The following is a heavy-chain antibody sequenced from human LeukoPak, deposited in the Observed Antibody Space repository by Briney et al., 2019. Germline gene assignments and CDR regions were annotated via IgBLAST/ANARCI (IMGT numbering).Heavy chain of an antibody. CDR2: IYPGDSDT. V-gene: IGHV5-51*01. D-gene: IGHD3-22*01. J-gene: IGHJ4*02. CDR3: ARKYYYDSSGYYYVDY. Sequence: GESLQISCKGSGYSFTSCWIGWVRQMPGKGLEWMGTIYPGDSDTRYSPSFQGQVTISADKSISTAYLQWSSLKASDTAMYYCARKYYYDSSGYYYVDYWGQGTLVTVSS. CDR1: GYSFTSCW.